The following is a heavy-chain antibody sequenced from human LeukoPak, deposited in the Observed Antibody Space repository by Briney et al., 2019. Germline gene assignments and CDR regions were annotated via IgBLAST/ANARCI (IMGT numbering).Heavy chain of an antibody. V-gene: IGHV4-34*01. D-gene: IGHD2-2*01. CDR3: ARGGRRIRNPVVPAAIRLRYFDY. J-gene: IGHJ4*02. CDR1: GGSFSGYY. Sequence: SETLSLTCAVYGGSFSGYYWNWIRQPPGKGLEWIGEINHSGSTNYNPSLKSRVTISVDTSKNQFSLKLSSVTAADTAVYYCARGGRRIRNPVVPAAIRLRYFDYWGQGTLVTVSS. CDR2: INHSGST.